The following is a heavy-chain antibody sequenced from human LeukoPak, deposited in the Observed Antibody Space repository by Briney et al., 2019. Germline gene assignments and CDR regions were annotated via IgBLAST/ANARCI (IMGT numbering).Heavy chain of an antibody. CDR2: IIPILGIA. D-gene: IGHD6-13*01. V-gene: IGHV1-69*04. J-gene: IGHJ4*02. CDR1: GGTFSSYA. Sequence: AASVKVSCKASGGTFSSYAISWVRQAPGQGLEWMGRIIPILGIANYAQKFQGRVTITADKSTSTAYTELSSLRSEDTAVYYCARDPGIAAAGTPNWGQGTLVTVSS. CDR3: ARDPGIAAAGTPN.